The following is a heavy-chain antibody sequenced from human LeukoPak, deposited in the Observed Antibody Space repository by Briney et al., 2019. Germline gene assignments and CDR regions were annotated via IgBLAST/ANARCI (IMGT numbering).Heavy chain of an antibody. CDR3: VRRAVSGEEALDFDY. CDR1: GFTFSAHS. Sequence: AGGSLRLXCAASGFTFSAHSMNWVRQAPGKGLEWVASISSRSSYIYYGGSVKGRFTVSRDNARNSVYLQMNSLRVEDTAVYYCVRRAVSGEEALDFDYWGQGTLVTVSS. J-gene: IGHJ4*02. V-gene: IGHV3-21*01. D-gene: IGHD6-19*01. CDR2: ISSRSSYI.